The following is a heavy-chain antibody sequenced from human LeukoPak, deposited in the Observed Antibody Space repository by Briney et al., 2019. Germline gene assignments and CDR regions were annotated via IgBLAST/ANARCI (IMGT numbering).Heavy chain of an antibody. CDR2: INPGGGNT. V-gene: IGHV1-46*01. Sequence: ASTKVSCKASGHTFARYYIHWVRQAPGQRLEWMGIINPGGGNTNYAQKFQGRVTVTRDTSTTTVYLELSSLRSEDTAVYYCARDWNWGSSDACDICGQGTMVTVSS. D-gene: IGHD7-27*01. CDR1: GHTFARYY. CDR3: ARDWNWGSSDACDI. J-gene: IGHJ3*02.